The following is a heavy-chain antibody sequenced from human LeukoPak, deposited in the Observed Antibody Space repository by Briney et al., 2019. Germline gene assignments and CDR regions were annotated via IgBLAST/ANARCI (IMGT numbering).Heavy chain of an antibody. CDR1: GYTFTGYY. V-gene: IGHV1-2*02. J-gene: IGHJ5*02. Sequence: ASVKVSCKASGYTFTGYYMHWVRQAPGRGLEWMGWINPNSGGTNYAQKFQGRVTMTRDTSISTAYMELSRLRSDDTAVYYCARGGVTLMNWFDPWGQGTLVTVSS. CDR3: ARGGVTLMNWFDP. D-gene: IGHD3-10*01. CDR2: INPNSGGT.